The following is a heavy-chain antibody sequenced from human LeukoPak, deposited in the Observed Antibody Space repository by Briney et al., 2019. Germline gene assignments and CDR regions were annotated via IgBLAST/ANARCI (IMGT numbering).Heavy chain of an antibody. CDR3: ARDQYPGHYFDY. CDR1: GGSISTYY. Sequence: SETLSLTCTVSGGSISTYYWNWIRQPPGKGLEWIGYIYFSGSTNYNPSLKSRVTISVDTSKNQFSLKLTSVTAADTAVYNCARDQYPGHYFDYWGQGALVTVSS. D-gene: IGHD1-14*01. J-gene: IGHJ4*02. CDR2: IYFSGST. V-gene: IGHV4-59*01.